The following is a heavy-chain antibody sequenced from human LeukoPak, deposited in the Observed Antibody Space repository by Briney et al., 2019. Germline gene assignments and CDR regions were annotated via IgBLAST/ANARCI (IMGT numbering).Heavy chain of an antibody. Sequence: ALVKVSCKASGYTFTTYDINWVRQATGQGLEWMGWMNPHSGNTGFAQNFQGRVAMTRNTSVDTAYMELSSLRVEDTAVYYCVRGFRSDTSGRKFDCWGQGTLVTVSS. V-gene: IGHV1-8*01. J-gene: IGHJ4*02. D-gene: IGHD2-2*01. CDR2: MNPHSGNT. CDR3: VRGFRSDTSGRKFDC. CDR1: GYTFTTYD.